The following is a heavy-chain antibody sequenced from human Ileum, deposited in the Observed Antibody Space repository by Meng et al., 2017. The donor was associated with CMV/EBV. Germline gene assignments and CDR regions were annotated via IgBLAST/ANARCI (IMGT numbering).Heavy chain of an antibody. CDR3: AKAYSGWYVDY. CDR2: IYAGGST. J-gene: IGHJ4*02. V-gene: IGHV3-53*01. D-gene: IGHD6-19*01. CDR1: GFTFSNFA. Sequence: GESLKISCAASGFTFSNFAMSWVRQAPGKGLEWVSVIYAGGSTYYADSVKGRFTISRDNSKNTLYLQMNSLRAEDTAVYYCAKAYSGWYVDYWGQGTLVTVSS.